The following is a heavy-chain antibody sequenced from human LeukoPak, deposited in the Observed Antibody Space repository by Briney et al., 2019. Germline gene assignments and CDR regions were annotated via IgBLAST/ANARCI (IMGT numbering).Heavy chain of an antibody. CDR2: INSDGSGT. Sequence: PGGSLRLSCAVSGFTFSSYWMHWARHAPGKGLVWVSHINSDGSGTSYADAVKGRFTISRDNAKNTLYLQMNSLRAEDTAVYYCTRDTPGDGIDYWGQGTLVTVSS. D-gene: IGHD7-27*01. V-gene: IGHV3-74*01. CDR1: GFTFSSYW. J-gene: IGHJ4*02. CDR3: TRDTPGDGIDY.